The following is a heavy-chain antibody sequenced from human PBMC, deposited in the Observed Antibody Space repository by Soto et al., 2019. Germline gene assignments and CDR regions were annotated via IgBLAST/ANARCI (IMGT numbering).Heavy chain of an antibody. Sequence: PSETLSLTCAVYGGSFSGYYWSWIRQPPGKGLEWNGEINHSGSTNYNPSLKSRDNISVETSKNQFPLKLNSVTAAYMVVFYCASSYDYVWGSYRRFDYWGQGTLVTVS. CDR2: INHSGST. J-gene: IGHJ4*02. CDR1: GGSFSGYY. V-gene: IGHV4-34*01. CDR3: ASSYDYVWGSYRRFDY. D-gene: IGHD3-16*02.